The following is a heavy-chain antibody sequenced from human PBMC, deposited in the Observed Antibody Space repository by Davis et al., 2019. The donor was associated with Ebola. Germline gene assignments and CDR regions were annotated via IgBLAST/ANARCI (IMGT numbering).Heavy chain of an antibody. Sequence: PSETLSLTCTVSGGSISSSNWWSWVRQPPGKGLEWIGEIYHSGSTNYNPSLKSRVTILVDTSKNQFSLKLSSVTAADTAVYYCARDNSDSSAYTWMDSWGQGTLVSVSS. CDR1: GGSISSSNW. J-gene: IGHJ4*02. CDR3: ARDNSDSSAYTWMDS. D-gene: IGHD6-6*01. CDR2: IYHSGST. V-gene: IGHV4-4*02.